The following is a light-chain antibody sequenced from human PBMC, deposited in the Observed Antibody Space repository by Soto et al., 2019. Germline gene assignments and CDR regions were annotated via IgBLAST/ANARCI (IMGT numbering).Light chain of an antibody. V-gene: IGKV1-9*01. Sequence: DIVMTQSPSSLSASVGDRVTITCRASQGIGTYLAWYQQKPGKAPNLLIYAASTLQGGVPSRFSGIGSGTDFTLTISSLQPEDFATYYCQQFDSYPRTFGQGTKVEIK. CDR2: AAS. CDR3: QQFDSYPRT. J-gene: IGKJ1*01. CDR1: QGIGTY.